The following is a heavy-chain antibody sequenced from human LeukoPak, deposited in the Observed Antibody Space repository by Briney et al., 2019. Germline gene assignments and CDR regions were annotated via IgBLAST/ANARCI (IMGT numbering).Heavy chain of an antibody. V-gene: IGHV3-23*01. Sequence: PGGSLRLSCAASGFTFSSYAMTWVRQAPGKGLEWVSAISGGGGGTFYADSVKGRFTISRDSPSNTLSLQMNSLRAEDTAVYYCARVDYSGIYSRLGWFDPWGQGTLVTVSS. CDR1: GFTFSSYA. J-gene: IGHJ5*02. CDR3: ARVDYSGIYSRLGWFDP. D-gene: IGHD1-26*01. CDR2: ISGGGGGT.